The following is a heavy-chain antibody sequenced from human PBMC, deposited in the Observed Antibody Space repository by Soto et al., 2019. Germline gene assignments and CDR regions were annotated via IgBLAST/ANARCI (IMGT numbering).Heavy chain of an antibody. D-gene: IGHD5-12*01. J-gene: IGHJ4*02. CDR2: INTDGSTT. CDR3: VRIRRGDGYTFGY. Sequence: EVQLVESGGVSVQPGGSLRLSCTASGFTLSNDWMHWVRQAPGKGLVWVSRINTDGSTTTYADSVKGRFTISRDNAKNTLYLQMNSLRDEDTAVYYCVRIRRGDGYTFGYWGQGTLVTVSS. CDR1: GFTLSNDW. V-gene: IGHV3-74*01.